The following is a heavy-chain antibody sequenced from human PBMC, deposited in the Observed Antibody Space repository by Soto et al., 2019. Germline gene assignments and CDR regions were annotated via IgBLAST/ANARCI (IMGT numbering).Heavy chain of an antibody. CDR2: ISYDGSNK. CDR1: GFTFSSYG. D-gene: IGHD2-15*01. CDR3: AKDLGGKKDY. Sequence: WGSLRLSCAASGFTFSSYGMHWFRQAPGKGLEWVAVISYDGSNKYYADSVKGRFTISRDNSKNTLYLQMNSLRAEDTAVYYCAKDLGGKKDYRGQGSMATVSS. J-gene: IGHJ4*02. V-gene: IGHV3-30*18.